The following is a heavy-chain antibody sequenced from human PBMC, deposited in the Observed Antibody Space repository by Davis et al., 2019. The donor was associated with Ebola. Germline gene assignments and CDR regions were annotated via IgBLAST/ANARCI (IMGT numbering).Heavy chain of an antibody. CDR2: ISYDGSNK. V-gene: IGHV3-30*18. D-gene: IGHD3-10*01. Sequence: GESLKISCAASGFNFRSYGMHWVRQAPGKGLEWVAVISYDGSNKYYADSVKGRFTISRDNSKNTLYLQMNSLRAEDTAVYYCAKGYGSGSPRYNWFDPWGQGTLVTVSS. CDR1: GFNFRSYG. CDR3: AKGYGSGSPRYNWFDP. J-gene: IGHJ5*02.